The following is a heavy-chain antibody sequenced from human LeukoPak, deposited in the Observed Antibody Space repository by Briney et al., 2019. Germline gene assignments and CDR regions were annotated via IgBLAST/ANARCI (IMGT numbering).Heavy chain of an antibody. Sequence: ASVQVSCKASGYTFTGYYIHWVRQAPGQGLEWMGWMNPNSGGKNYAQKFQGRVTMTRDTSIDTVYMELRRLRYDETAVYYCARGVAARHGVIDYWGQGTLVTVSS. J-gene: IGHJ4*02. CDR1: GYTFTGYY. D-gene: IGHD6-6*01. V-gene: IGHV1-2*02. CDR2: MNPNSGGK. CDR3: ARGVAARHGVIDY.